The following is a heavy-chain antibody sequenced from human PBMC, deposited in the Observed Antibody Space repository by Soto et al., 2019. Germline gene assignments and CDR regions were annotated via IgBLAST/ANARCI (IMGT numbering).Heavy chain of an antibody. J-gene: IGHJ6*02. D-gene: IGHD5-18*01. CDR1: GFTFSSYG. CDR2: IWYDGSNK. Sequence: GGSLRLSCAASGFTFSSYGMHWVRQAPGKGLEWVAVIWYDGSNKYYTDSVKGRFTISRDNSKSTLYLQMNSLRAEDTDVYYCARDHHTAMVQDVWGQGTTVTVSS. CDR3: ARDHHTAMVQDV. V-gene: IGHV3-33*01.